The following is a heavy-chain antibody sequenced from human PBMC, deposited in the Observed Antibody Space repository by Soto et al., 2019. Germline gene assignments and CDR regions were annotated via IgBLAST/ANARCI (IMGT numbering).Heavy chain of an antibody. Sequence: QVQLVQSGAEVKKPGASVKVSCKASGYTFTSYAMHWVRQAPGQRLEWMGWINAGNGNTKYSQKFQGRVTITRDTSASTAYMELSSLRSEDTALYYCARDGSGYSYGRAFDYWGQGTLVTVSS. CDR2: INAGNGNT. CDR1: GYTFTSYA. CDR3: ARDGSGYSYGRAFDY. J-gene: IGHJ4*02. D-gene: IGHD5-18*01. V-gene: IGHV1-3*01.